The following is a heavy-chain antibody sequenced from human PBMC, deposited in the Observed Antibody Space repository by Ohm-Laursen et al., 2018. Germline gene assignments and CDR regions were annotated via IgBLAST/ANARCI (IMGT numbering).Heavy chain of an antibody. CDR3: AKSMVRGAFDY. CDR1: GFTVSSDH. CDR2: IYSGGNT. Sequence: SLRLSCAASGFTVSSDHMSWVRQAPGKGLEWVSTIYSGGNTYYADSVKGRFTISRDNSKNTLYLQMNSLRAEDTAVYYCAKSMVRGAFDYWGQGTLVTVSS. D-gene: IGHD3-10*01. V-gene: IGHV3-53*01. J-gene: IGHJ4*02.